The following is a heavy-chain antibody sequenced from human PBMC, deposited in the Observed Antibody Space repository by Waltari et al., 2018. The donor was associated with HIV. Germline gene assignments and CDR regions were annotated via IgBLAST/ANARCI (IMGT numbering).Heavy chain of an antibody. CDR2: FYSGGRK. J-gene: IGHJ6*02. V-gene: IGHV3-66*01. D-gene: IGHD2-21*02. CDR1: GFTVSSNY. Sequence: EVQLVESGGGLVQPGGSLRLYCAASGFTVSSNYMSWVRQAPGKGLGLVSVFYSGGRKYYADSVKGRFTISRDNSKNTLYLQMNSLRAEDTAVYYCASIAYCGGDCYPRGMDVWGQGTTVTVSS. CDR3: ASIAYCGGDCYPRGMDV.